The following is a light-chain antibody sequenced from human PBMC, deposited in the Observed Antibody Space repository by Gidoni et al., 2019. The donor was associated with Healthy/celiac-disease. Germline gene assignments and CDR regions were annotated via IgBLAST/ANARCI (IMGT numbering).Light chain of an antibody. CDR2: LGT. CDR3: MQALQAPGYR. J-gene: IGKJ2*03. V-gene: IGKV2-28*01. Sequence: DIVMTQSLLSLPVTPGEPSSLSCRPSQRLLHSNGYNYLDWYLQKPGPSPQLLIFLGTNRASGVPDRFSGSGSGTDFTLKISRVEVEDVGVYYCMQALQAPGYRFGQGTKLEIK. CDR1: QRLLHSNGYNY.